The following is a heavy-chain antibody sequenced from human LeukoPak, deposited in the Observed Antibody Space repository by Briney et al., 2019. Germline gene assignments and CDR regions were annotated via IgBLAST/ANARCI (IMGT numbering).Heavy chain of an antibody. CDR1: GFTFSSYG. D-gene: IGHD3-10*01. J-gene: IGHJ4*02. Sequence: PGGSLRLSCAASGFTFSSYGMHWVRQAPGKGLEWVAVIWYDGSNKCYADSVKGRFTISRDNSKNTLYLQMNSLRAEDTAVYYCARDSRVLLWFGELSPLDYWGQGTLVTVSS. CDR3: ARDSRVLLWFGELSPLDY. V-gene: IGHV3-33*01. CDR2: IWYDGSNK.